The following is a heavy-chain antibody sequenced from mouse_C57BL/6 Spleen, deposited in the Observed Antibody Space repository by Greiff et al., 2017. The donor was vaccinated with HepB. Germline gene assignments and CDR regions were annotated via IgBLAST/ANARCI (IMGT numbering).Heavy chain of an antibody. Sequence: QVQLQQSGAELVKPGASVKISCKASGYAFSSYWMNWVKQRPGKGLEWIGQIYPGDGDTNYNGKFKGKATLTADKSSSTAYMQLSSLTSEDSAVYFCAKRRNDGNYVGGAMDYWGQGTSVTVSS. CDR1: GYAFSSYW. D-gene: IGHD2-1*01. V-gene: IGHV1-80*01. J-gene: IGHJ4*01. CDR3: AKRRNDGNYVGGAMDY. CDR2: IYPGDGDT.